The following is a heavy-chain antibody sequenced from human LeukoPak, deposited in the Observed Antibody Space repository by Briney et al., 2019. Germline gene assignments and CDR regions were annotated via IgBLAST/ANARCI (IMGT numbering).Heavy chain of an antibody. CDR3: ARDPDWYGANYFDY. Sequence: ASVKVSCKASGYTFTSYAISWVRQAPGQGLEWMGWISAYNGNTDYAQKLQGRVTMTTDTSTSTAYMELRSLRSDDTAVYYCARDPDWYGANYFDYWGQGTLVTVSS. CDR1: GYTFTSYA. V-gene: IGHV1-18*01. J-gene: IGHJ4*02. D-gene: IGHD3-9*01. CDR2: ISAYNGNT.